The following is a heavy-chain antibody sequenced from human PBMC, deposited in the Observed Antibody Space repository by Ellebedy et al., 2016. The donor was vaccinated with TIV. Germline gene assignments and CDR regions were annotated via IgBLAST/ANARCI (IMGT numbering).Heavy chain of an antibody. Sequence: GGSLRLXXAASGFSFNSYGMHWVRQAPGMGLEWVASISQDGSNKYYTDSVKGRFTISRDNFKTTLYAQMDSLRVEDTAVYFCAKGLGDHWAFDTWGQGTEVTVSS. V-gene: IGHV3-30*18. CDR3: AKGLGDHWAFDT. J-gene: IGHJ3*02. CDR1: GFSFNSYG. CDR2: ISQDGSNK. D-gene: IGHD3-16*01.